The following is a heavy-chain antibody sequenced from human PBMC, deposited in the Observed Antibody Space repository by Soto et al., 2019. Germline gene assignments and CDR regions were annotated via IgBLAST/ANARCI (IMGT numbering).Heavy chain of an antibody. CDR1: GFTVSGYW. J-gene: IGHJ4*02. CDR3: ARATYSNAWYRFDL. D-gene: IGHD4-4*01. Sequence: QLVESGGGLVQPGGSLRLSCAASGFTVSGYWMSWVRQAPGKGLGWVADIKHDGSVQYYVDSVKGRFTISRDNAKKLLYLQMNGLRAEDTALYYCARATYSNAWYRFDLWGQGTLVTVSS. CDR2: IKHDGSVQ. V-gene: IGHV3-7*03.